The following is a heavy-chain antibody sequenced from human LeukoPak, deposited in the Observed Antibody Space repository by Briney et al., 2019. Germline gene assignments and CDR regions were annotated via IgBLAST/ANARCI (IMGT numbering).Heavy chain of an antibody. V-gene: IGHV4-39*01. J-gene: IGHJ4*02. Sequence: SETLSLTCTVSGGSISSGGYYWSWIRQHPGKGLEWIGYIYYSGSTYYNPSLKSRVTISVDTSKNQFSLKLSSVTAADTAVYYCARQYSSGWYAPNFDYWGQGTLVTVSS. CDR2: IYYSGST. D-gene: IGHD6-19*01. CDR3: ARQYSSGWYAPNFDY. CDR1: GGSISSGGYY.